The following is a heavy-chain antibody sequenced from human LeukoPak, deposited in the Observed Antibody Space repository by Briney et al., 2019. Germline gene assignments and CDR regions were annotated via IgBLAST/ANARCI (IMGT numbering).Heavy chain of an antibody. J-gene: IGHJ6*03. V-gene: IGHV1-2*02. CDR2: INPNSGGT. CDR1: GYTFTAYY. D-gene: IGHD6-19*01. Sequence: ASVKVSCKASGYTFTAYYMHWVRQAPGQGLEWMGWINPNSGGTNYGQKFQGRVTMTRDTSISTAYMELSRLRSDDTAVYYCARGVAGPYYYYYMDVWGRGTTVTVSS. CDR3: ARGVAGPYYYYYMDV.